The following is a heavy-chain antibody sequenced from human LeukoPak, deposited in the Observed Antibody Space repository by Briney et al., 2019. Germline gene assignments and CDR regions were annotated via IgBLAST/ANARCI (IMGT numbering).Heavy chain of an antibody. V-gene: IGHV3-48*01. CDR2: ISSSSSTI. CDR1: GFTFSSYS. Sequence: GGSLRLSCAASGFTFSSYSMNWVRQAPGKGLEWVSYISSSSSTIYYADSVKGRFTISRDNAKNSLYLQMNSLRAEDAAVYFCAKAPVTSCRGAYCYPFDSWGQGTLVTVSS. J-gene: IGHJ4*02. CDR3: AKAPVTSCRGAYCYPFDS. D-gene: IGHD2-21*01.